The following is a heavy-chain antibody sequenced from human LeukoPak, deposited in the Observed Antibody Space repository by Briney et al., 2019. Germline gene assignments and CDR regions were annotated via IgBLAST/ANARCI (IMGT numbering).Heavy chain of an antibody. CDR3: ARHFRAVWFGELPPFDY. D-gene: IGHD3-10*01. V-gene: IGHV4-59*08. J-gene: IGHJ4*02. Sequence: SETLSLTCTVSDGSIKTYYWTWIRQPPGKGLEWIGYIYYSGSTNYNPSLKSRVTISADTSKNQFSLKLSSVTAADTAVYYCARHFRAVWFGELPPFDYWGQGTLVTVSS. CDR1: DGSIKTYY. CDR2: IYYSGST.